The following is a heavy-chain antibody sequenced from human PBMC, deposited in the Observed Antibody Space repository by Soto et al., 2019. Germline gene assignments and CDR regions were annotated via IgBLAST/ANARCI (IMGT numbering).Heavy chain of an antibody. CDR3: ARGPEVGDYVWGSYRYTVHVDY. CDR1: GFTVSSNY. D-gene: IGHD3-16*02. Sequence: EVQLVESGGGLIQPGGSLRLSCAASGFTVSSNYMSWVRQAPGKGLEWVSVIYSGGSTYYADSVKGRFTISRDNSKNTLYLQMNGLRAEDTAVYYCARGPEVGDYVWGSYRYTVHVDYWGQGTLVPVSS. V-gene: IGHV3-53*01. CDR2: IYSGGST. J-gene: IGHJ4*02.